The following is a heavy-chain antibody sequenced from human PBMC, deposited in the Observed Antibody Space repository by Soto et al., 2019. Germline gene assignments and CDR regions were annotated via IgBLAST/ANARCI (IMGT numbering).Heavy chain of an antibody. CDR2: IIPIFGTA. CDR3: ARRRTLGYCSSTSCYTGLDP. CDR1: GGTFSSYA. Sequence: ASVKVSCKASGGTFSSYAISWVRQAPGQGLEWMGGIIPIFGTANYAQKFQGRVTITADESTSTAYMELSSLRSEDTAVYYCARRRTLGYCSSTSCYTGLDPRGQGTLVTVSS. V-gene: IGHV1-69*13. D-gene: IGHD2-2*02. J-gene: IGHJ5*02.